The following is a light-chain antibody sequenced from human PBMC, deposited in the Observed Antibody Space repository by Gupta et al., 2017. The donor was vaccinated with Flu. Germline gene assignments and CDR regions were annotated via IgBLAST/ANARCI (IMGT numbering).Light chain of an antibody. J-gene: IGKJ4*01. CDR1: QSVSSW. V-gene: IGKV1-5*03. CDR3: QQDNSSSST. CDR2: KAS. Sequence: PYTLYASVGDRVTITCRASQSVSSWLAWYQQKPGKAPKLLIYKASRLESGVPSRFSGSGSGTEFTLTISILQPDDFATYYCQQDNSSSSTFGRGTKVEIK.